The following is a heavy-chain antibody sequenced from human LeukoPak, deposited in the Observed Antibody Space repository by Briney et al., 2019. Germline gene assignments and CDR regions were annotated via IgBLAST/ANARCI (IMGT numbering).Heavy chain of an antibody. D-gene: IGHD4-17*01. J-gene: IGHJ4*02. CDR3: ARLTYEYGVTRGVEFDY. Sequence: PGGSLRLSCAASGFTFSSYTMNWVRQAPGKGLEWVSSISSSSSYIYYADSVKGRFTISRDNAKNSLYLQMNSLRAEDAAVYYCARLTYEYGVTRGVEFDYWGQGTLVTVSS. V-gene: IGHV3-21*01. CDR1: GFTFSSYT. CDR2: ISSSSSYI.